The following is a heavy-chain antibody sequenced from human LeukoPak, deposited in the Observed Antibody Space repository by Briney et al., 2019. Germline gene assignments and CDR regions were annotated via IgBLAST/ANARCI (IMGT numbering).Heavy chain of an antibody. CDR1: GYTFTSYA. Sequence: ASVKVSCKASGYTFTSYAMHWVRQGPGQRLEWMGWINAGNGNTKYSQKFQGRVTITRDTSASTAYMELSRLRSDDTAVYYCARAARGSWYGDFGNWFDPWGQGTLVTVS. CDR2: INAGNGNT. CDR3: ARAARGSWYGDFGNWFDP. D-gene: IGHD6-13*01. V-gene: IGHV1-3*01. J-gene: IGHJ5*02.